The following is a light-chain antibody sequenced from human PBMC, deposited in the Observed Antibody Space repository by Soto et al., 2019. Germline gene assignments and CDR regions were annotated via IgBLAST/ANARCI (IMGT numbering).Light chain of an antibody. CDR1: QSVSSSY. J-gene: IGKJ2*01. V-gene: IGKV3-20*01. CDR3: QCQPFKVSPVYA. CDR2: GGS. Sequence: EIVLTQSPDTLSLSPGERATLSCRTSQSVSSSYLAWYQQRPGQAPRLLIYGGSIMATDVPDRFSGSGSGRLFTLTITRLESEDLAVYFCQCQPFKVSPVYAFVLRTRLEIK.